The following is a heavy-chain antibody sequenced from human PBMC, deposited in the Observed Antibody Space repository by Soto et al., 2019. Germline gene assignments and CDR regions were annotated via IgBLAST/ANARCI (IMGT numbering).Heavy chain of an antibody. J-gene: IGHJ6*02. CDR1: GFTFNSYA. D-gene: IGHD7-27*01. V-gene: IGHV3-64D*06. CDR3: VKVPTGDLYYYGMDV. Sequence: PGGSLRLSCSASGFTFNSYAMHWVRQAPGRGLEYVSAISNNGVSTYYADSVKGRFSISRDNSKNTLYLQMSSLRAEDTAVYYCVKVPTGDLYYYGMDVWGQRTTVTASS. CDR2: ISNNGVST.